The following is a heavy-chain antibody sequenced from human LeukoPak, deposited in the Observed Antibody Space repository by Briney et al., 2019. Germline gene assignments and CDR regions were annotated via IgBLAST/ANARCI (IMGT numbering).Heavy chain of an antibody. Sequence: SVKVSCKASGGTFSSYAISWVRQAPGQGLEWMGGIIPIFGTANYAQKFQGRVTITADESTSTAYMELSSLRSEDTAVYYCARVQQYYYYWTSGAKGPRSPSP. J-gene: IGHJ6*03. D-gene: IGHD5-18*01. CDR1: GGTFSSYA. V-gene: IGHV1-69*01. CDR2: IIPIFGTA. CDR3: ARVQQYYYYWTS.